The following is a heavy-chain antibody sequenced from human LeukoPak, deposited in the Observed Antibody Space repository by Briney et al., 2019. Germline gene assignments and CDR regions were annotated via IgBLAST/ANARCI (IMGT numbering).Heavy chain of an antibody. CDR1: GFTFSSYG. D-gene: IGHD5-24*01. J-gene: IGHJ4*02. V-gene: IGHV3-30*02. CDR2: IRYDGSDK. Sequence: GGSLRLSCAASGFTFSSYGMHWVRQAPGKGLEWVAFIRYDGSDKYYADSVKGRFTISRDNSKNTLYLQMNSLRAEDTAVYYCAISRDGYNLFYFDYWGQGTLVTVSS. CDR3: AISRDGYNLFYFDY.